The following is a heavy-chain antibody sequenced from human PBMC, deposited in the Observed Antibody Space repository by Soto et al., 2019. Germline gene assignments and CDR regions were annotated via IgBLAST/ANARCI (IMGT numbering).Heavy chain of an antibody. J-gene: IGHJ6*02. CDR3: AKSDCSSSSCSGFYGVDV. CDR1: GGSVSSGSYC. Sequence: PSETLSLTCTFSGGSVSSGSYCWSWIRQPPGKGLEWIGNICYSGSTNYNPSLKSRVTISVDTSKNQFSLKLSSVTAADTAVYYCAKSDCSSSSCSGFYGVDVWGQGTTVTVSS. CDR2: ICYSGST. V-gene: IGHV4-61*01. D-gene: IGHD2-2*01.